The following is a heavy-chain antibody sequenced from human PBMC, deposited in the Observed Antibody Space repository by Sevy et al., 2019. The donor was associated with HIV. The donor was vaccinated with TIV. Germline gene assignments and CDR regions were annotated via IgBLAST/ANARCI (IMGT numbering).Heavy chain of an antibody. CDR3: AKDPYYYGSGSYYNANY. V-gene: IGHV3-23*01. CDR2: ISGSGGST. J-gene: IGHJ4*02. D-gene: IGHD3-10*01. CDR1: GFTFSSYA. Sequence: GGSLRLSCAASGFTFSSYAMSWVRQAPGKGLEWVSAISGSGGSTYYADSVKGRFTISRDNSKNTLYLQMNSLRAEDTAVYYCAKDPYYYGSGSYYNANYWGQGTLVTVSS.